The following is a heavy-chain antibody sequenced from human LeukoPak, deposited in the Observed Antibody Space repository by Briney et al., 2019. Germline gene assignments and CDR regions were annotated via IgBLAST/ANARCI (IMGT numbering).Heavy chain of an antibody. V-gene: IGHV1-18*01. CDR3: ARTDFYYYYYYMDV. D-gene: IGHD2-21*02. Sequence: ASVKVSCKASGYTFTSYGISWVRQAPGQGLEWMGWISTYNGNTNYAQKLQGRVTMTTDTSTSTAYMELRSLRSDDTAVYYCARTDFYYYYYYMDVWGKGTTVTVSS. CDR1: GYTFTSYG. J-gene: IGHJ6*03. CDR2: ISTYNGNT.